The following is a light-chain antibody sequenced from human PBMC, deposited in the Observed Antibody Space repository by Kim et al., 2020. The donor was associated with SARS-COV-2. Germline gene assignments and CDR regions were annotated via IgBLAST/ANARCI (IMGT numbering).Light chain of an antibody. J-gene: IGLJ2*01. CDR3: SSYGGSDNLV. V-gene: IGLV2-8*01. CDR1: SSDVGVYNS. Sequence: QSVTSSCTGTSSDVGVYNSVSWYQQHPGKSPKLIIFEVNKRPSGVPDRFSGSKSGNTASLTVSGLQADDEADYFCSSYGGSDNLVFGGGTKVTVL. CDR2: EVN.